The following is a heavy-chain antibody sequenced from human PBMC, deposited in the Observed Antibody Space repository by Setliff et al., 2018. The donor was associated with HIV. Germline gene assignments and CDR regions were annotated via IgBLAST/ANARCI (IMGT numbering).Heavy chain of an antibody. CDR2: ISGYNGKT. V-gene: IGHV1-18*01. CDR3: AREGVATPDEEGYYFDQ. CDR1: GYPFSNYG. J-gene: IGHJ4*02. Sequence: ASVKVSCKASGYPFSNYGISWVRQAPGLGLEWMGWISGYNGKTDFAQKFQDRVIVTTDTSTNTVYMEVMRLTSDDTAVYFCAREGVATPDEEGYYFDQWGQGTLGTSPQ.